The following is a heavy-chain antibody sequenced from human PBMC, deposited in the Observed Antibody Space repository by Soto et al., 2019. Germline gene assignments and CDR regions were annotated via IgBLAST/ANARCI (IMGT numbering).Heavy chain of an antibody. D-gene: IGHD1-7*01. CDR3: AGALGVYDWNYADYYAMDV. CDR1: GFTFGSYP. Sequence: GGSLRLSCEASGFTFGSYPVHWVRQAPGKGLDWVAVISHDGRNQYYAASVKGRFTISRDNSKNTLYLLMSSLRADDTAVYYCAGALGVYDWNYADYYAMDVWGQGTTVTVSS. CDR2: ISHDGRNQ. V-gene: IGHV3-30*04. J-gene: IGHJ6*02.